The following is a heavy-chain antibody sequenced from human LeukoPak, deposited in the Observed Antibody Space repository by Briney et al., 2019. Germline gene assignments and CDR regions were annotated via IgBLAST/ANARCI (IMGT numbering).Heavy chain of an antibody. Sequence: GRSLRLSCAASGFTFDDYGMSWVRQAPGKGLEWVSGINWNGGSTGYADSVKGRFTIPRDNAKNSLYLQMNSLRAEDTASYHCAREGGGAISSSWYYYYYGMDVWGQGTTVTVSS. D-gene: IGHD6-13*01. J-gene: IGHJ6*02. CDR2: INWNGGST. CDR3: AREGGGAISSSWYYYYYGMDV. CDR1: GFTFDDYG. V-gene: IGHV3-20*01.